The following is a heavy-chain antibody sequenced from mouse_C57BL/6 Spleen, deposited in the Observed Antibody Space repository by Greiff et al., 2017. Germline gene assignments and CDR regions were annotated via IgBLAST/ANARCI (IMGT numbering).Heavy chain of an antibody. V-gene: IGHV5-16*01. CDR2: INYDGSST. D-gene: IGHD1-1*01. Sequence: VQLKESEGGLVQPGSSMKLSCTASGFTFSDYYMAWVRQVPEKGLEWVANINYDGSSTYYLDSLKSRFIISRDNAKNILYLQMSSLKSEDTATYYCARDPFYYYGSSYWYFDVWGTGTTVTVSS. J-gene: IGHJ1*03. CDR3: ARDPFYYYGSSYWYFDV. CDR1: GFTFSDYY.